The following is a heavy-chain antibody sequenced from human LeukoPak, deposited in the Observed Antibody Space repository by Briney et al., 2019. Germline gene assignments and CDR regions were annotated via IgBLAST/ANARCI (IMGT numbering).Heavy chain of an antibody. CDR1: GFTFSIYW. CDR3: ARGGSSWIY. V-gene: IGHV3-7*01. Sequence: GGSLRLSCAASGFTFSIYWMSWVRQAPGKGREWVANIKQEGSEKYYVDSVKGRLTISRDNAKNSLYLQMNRLRAEGTGVYYCARGGSSWIYWGQGTPVTVSS. CDR2: IKQEGSEK. D-gene: IGHD6-13*01. J-gene: IGHJ4*02.